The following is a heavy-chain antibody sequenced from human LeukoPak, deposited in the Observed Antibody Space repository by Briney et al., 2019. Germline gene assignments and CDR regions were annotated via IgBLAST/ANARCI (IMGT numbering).Heavy chain of an antibody. Sequence: GGSLRLSCAASGFTFSSYWMHWVRQAPGKGLVWVSRINSDGSSTSYADSVKGRFTISRDNAKNSLYLQMNSLRAEDTALYYCASGGIYYGAAFDSWGQGTLVTVSS. CDR3: ASGGIYYGAAFDS. CDR2: INSDGSST. D-gene: IGHD1-26*01. V-gene: IGHV3-74*01. CDR1: GFTFSSYW. J-gene: IGHJ4*02.